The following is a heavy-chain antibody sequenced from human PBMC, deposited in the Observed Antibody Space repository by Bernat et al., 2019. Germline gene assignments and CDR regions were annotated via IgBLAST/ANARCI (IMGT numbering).Heavy chain of an antibody. CDR3: ARPRDSNGWYRAFDI. V-gene: IGHV3-30-3*01. J-gene: IGHJ3*02. CDR1: GFTFSSHA. CDR2: ISYDGNIK. Sequence: QVQLVESGGGVVQPGKSLKLSCTASGFTFSSHAMNWVRQAPGKGLEWVAVISYDGNIKYYADSVKGRFTVSRDNSKTTLYLQMTSLTTEDTAVYYCARPRDSNGWYRAFDIWGQGTMVTVSS. D-gene: IGHD6-19*01.